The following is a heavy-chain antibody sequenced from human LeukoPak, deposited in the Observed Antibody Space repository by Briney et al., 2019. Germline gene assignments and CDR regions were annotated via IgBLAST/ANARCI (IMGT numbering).Heavy chain of an antibody. J-gene: IGHJ3*02. CDR1: GGSISSSSYY. CDR2: IYYSGST. Sequence: SETLSLTCTVSGGSISSSSYYWGWIRQPPGKGLEWIGSIYYSGSTYYNPSLKSRVTISVDTSKNQFSLKLSSVTAADTAVYYCARDAYYYDSSGSRHAFDIWGQGTMVTVSS. D-gene: IGHD3-22*01. V-gene: IGHV4-39*07. CDR3: ARDAYYYDSSGSRHAFDI.